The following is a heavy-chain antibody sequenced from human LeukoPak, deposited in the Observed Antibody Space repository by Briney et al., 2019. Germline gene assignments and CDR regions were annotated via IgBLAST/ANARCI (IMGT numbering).Heavy chain of an antibody. V-gene: IGHV1-24*01. CDR2: FHPENDEI. Sequence: ASVKVSCTVSGSSLSGSSMHWVRHSRPKGLEWLGGFHPENDEIIYAENFQGRVTMTEDTSTDTAYMELRSLRSEDTAVYYCVTGDHSPYYFHYWGQGTLVTVSS. D-gene: IGHD1-26*01. CDR1: GSSLSGSS. J-gene: IGHJ4*02. CDR3: VTGDHSPYYFHY.